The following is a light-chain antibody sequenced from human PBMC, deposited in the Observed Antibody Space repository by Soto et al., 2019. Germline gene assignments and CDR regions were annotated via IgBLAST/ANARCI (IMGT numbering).Light chain of an antibody. J-gene: IGLJ1*01. Sequence: SAVPQPASVCGYIGQAITIPCTGTSSDVGGYNYVSWYQQHPGKAPKLMIFKVSNRPSGVSNRFSGSKSGNTASLTISGLQAEDEADYYCSSYTSSSTLVFGTGTKVTVL. CDR1: SSDVGGYNY. CDR3: SSYTSSSTLV. V-gene: IGLV2-14*01. CDR2: KVS.